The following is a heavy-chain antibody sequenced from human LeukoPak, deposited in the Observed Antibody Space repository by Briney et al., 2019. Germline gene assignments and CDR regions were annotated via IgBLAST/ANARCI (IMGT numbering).Heavy chain of an antibody. V-gene: IGHV1-69*05. CDR2: IIPIFGTA. CDR1: GYTFTSYG. Sequence: ASVKVSCKASGYTFTSYGISWVRQAPGQGLEWMGGIIPIFGTANYAQKFQGRVTITTDESTSTAYMELSSLRSEDTAVYYCARGCSSTSCYSWGLFFDYWGQGTLVTVSS. D-gene: IGHD2-2*02. J-gene: IGHJ4*02. CDR3: ARGCSSTSCYSWGLFFDY.